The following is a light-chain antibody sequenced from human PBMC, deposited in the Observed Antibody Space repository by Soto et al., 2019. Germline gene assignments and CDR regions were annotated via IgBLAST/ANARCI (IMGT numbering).Light chain of an antibody. CDR2: GAS. J-gene: IGKJ4*01. CDR3: QQYGSSPLT. Sequence: EIVLTQSPGTLSLSPGERATLSCRASQSVSSSSLAWYQQKPGQAPRLLIYGASNRATGIPDRFSGGESGTDFTLTISRLEPEDFAVYYCQQYGSSPLTFGGGTKVEIK. V-gene: IGKV3-20*01. CDR1: QSVSSSS.